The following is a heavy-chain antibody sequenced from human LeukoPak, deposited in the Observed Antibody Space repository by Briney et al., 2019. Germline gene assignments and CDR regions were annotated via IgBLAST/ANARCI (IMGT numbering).Heavy chain of an antibody. CDR3: AKGKGKLGAFQSDFDY. J-gene: IGHJ4*02. CDR1: GFTFSSYG. D-gene: IGHD1-26*01. Sequence: GESLKISCAASGFTFSSYGMHWVRQAPGKGLEWVTFIRYDGSNKYYVESVKGRFSISRDNSKNTLYLEMNSLRAEDTAIYYCAKGKGKLGAFQSDFDYWGQGTLVTVSS. V-gene: IGHV3-30*02. CDR2: IRYDGSNK.